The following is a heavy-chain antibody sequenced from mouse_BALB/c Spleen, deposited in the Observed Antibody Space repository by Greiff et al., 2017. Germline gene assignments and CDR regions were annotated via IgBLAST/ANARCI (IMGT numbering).Heavy chain of an antibody. CDR3: ARGWLRAYYHAMDY. D-gene: IGHD2-2*01. CDR1: GYSFTSYW. Sequence: QVQLKQPGAELVRPGASVKLSCKASGYSFTSYWMNWVKQRPGQGLEWIGMIHPSDGETRLNQKFKDKATLTVDTSSSTAYMQLSSPTSEDSAVYYCARGWLRAYYHAMDYWGQGTSVTVSS. J-gene: IGHJ4*01. V-gene: IGHV1-59*01. CDR2: IHPSDGET.